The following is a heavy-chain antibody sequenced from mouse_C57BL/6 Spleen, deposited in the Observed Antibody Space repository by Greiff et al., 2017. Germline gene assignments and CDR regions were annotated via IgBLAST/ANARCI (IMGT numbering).Heavy chain of an antibody. V-gene: IGHV3-8*01. D-gene: IGHD1-1*01. CDR1: GYSITSDY. CDR2: ISYSGST. J-gene: IGHJ4*01. CDR3: AREVVDGRYAMDY. Sequence: VQLKESGPGLAKPSQSLSLTCSVTGYSITSDYWNWIRKFPGNKLEYMGYISYSGSTYYNPSLKSRISITRDTSKNQYYLQLNSVTTEDTATYYCAREVVDGRYAMDYWGQGTSVTVSS.